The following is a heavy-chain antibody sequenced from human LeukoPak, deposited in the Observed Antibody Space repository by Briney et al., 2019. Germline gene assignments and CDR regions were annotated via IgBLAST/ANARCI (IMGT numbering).Heavy chain of an antibody. Sequence: ASVKVSCKASGYTFTGYYIHWVQQAPGQGLEWMGWIDPKTGYTSYTPKFEGRVTVTRDTPITTVYMELRTLTSDDTVLYYCAVAPGDYWGQGTLVTVSS. V-gene: IGHV1-2*02. CDR2: IDPKTGYT. CDR1: GYTFTGYY. CDR3: AVAPGDY. D-gene: IGHD2-21*01. J-gene: IGHJ4*02.